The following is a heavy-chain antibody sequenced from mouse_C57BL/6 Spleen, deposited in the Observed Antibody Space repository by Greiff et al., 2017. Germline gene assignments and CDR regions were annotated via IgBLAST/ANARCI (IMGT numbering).Heavy chain of an antibody. Sequence: VQLQQPGAELVKPGASVKMSCKASGYTFTSYWITWVKQRPGQGLEWIGDIYPGSGSTNYNEKFKSKATLTVDTSSSTAYMQLSSLTSEDSAVYYCAREEVSTGHYFDDWGQGTTLTVSS. CDR3: AREEVSTGHYFDD. CDR2: IYPGSGST. J-gene: IGHJ2*01. V-gene: IGHV1-55*01. D-gene: IGHD1-1*01. CDR1: GYTFTSYW.